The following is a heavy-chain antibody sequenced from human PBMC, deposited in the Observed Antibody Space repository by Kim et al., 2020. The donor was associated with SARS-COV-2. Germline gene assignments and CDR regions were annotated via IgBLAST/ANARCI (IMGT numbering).Heavy chain of an antibody. V-gene: IGHV3-64D*06. Sequence: GGSLRLSCSASGFIFTGYTMHWVRQAPGKRPEYVSAISGDGNTPLYAESLKDRFTISRDNSKNTIYLQMTSLTTEDTAVYYCVRDYWSYDHWGQGTLVTV. CDR2: ISGDGNTP. J-gene: IGHJ4*02. D-gene: IGHD3-10*01. CDR3: VRDYWSYDH. CDR1: GFIFTGYT.